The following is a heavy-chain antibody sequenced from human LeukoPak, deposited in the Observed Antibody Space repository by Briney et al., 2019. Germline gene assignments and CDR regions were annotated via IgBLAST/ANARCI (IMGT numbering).Heavy chain of an antibody. Sequence: SETLSLTCAVYGGFFSGYYWSWIRQPPGKGLEWIGEINHSGSTNYNPSLKSRVTISVDTSKNQFSLKLSSVTAADTAVYYCARGLTQLWLRTSYFDYWGQGTLVTVSS. D-gene: IGHD5-18*01. CDR1: GGFFSGYY. J-gene: IGHJ4*02. V-gene: IGHV4-34*01. CDR3: ARGLTQLWLRTSYFDY. CDR2: INHSGST.